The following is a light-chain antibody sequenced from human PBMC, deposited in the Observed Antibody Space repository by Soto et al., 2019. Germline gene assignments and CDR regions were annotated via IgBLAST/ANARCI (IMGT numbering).Light chain of an antibody. Sequence: EIVLTQSPGTLSLSTGERATLSCRASQSVSSSYLAWYQQKPGQAPRLLIYGASSRATGIPDRFSGSGSGTDFTLTISRLEPEDFAVYYCQQYGSSPLITFGQGTRLESK. J-gene: IGKJ5*01. CDR2: GAS. CDR1: QSVSSSY. V-gene: IGKV3-20*01. CDR3: QQYGSSPLIT.